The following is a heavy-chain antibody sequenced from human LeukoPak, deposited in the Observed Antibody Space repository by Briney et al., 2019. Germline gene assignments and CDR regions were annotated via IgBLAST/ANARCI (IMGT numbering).Heavy chain of an antibody. CDR1: GYTFMSHG. D-gene: IGHD3-16*01. CDR3: ARATGTWGHDGFDI. Sequence: GASVKVSCKAYGYTFMSHGISWVRQAPGQGLEWKGWISGSSSNTNYAQRLQGRVTMTTDTSTTTAYMELRSLRSDDTAVYYCARATGTWGHDGFDIWGQGTMVTVSS. J-gene: IGHJ3*02. V-gene: IGHV1-18*01. CDR2: ISGSSSNT.